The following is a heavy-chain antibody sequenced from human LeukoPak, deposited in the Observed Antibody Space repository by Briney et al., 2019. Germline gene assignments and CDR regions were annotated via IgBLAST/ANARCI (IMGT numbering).Heavy chain of an antibody. CDR1: GFTFSSYG. CDR3: AKSPGGDLDY. D-gene: IGHD2-21*02. Sequence: GGSLRLSCAASGFTFSSYGMHWVRQAPGKGLEGVAVISYDGSNRDYADSVKGRFTISRDNSKNTLHLQMNSLRAEDTAVYYCAKSPGGDLDYWGKGTLVTVSS. J-gene: IGHJ4*02. V-gene: IGHV3-30*18. CDR2: ISYDGSNR.